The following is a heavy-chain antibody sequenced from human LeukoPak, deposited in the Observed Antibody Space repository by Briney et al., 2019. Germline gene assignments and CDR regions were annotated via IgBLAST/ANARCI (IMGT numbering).Heavy chain of an antibody. J-gene: IGHJ4*02. V-gene: IGHV3-11*01. D-gene: IGHD1-26*01. Sequence: PGGSLRLSCAASGFTFSDNYMSWIRQAPGKGLEWVSYISSSATSIYYADSVKGRFTISRDNAKNSLYLQMNSLRAEDTAVYYCAREAVGYRGLDYWGQGTLVTVSS. CDR2: ISSSATSI. CDR1: GFTFSDNY. CDR3: AREAVGYRGLDY.